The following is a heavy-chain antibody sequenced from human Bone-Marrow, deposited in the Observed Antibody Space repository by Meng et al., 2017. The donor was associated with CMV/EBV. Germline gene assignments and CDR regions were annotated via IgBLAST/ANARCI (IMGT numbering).Heavy chain of an antibody. CDR3: ARDLVEPPYYYYGMDV. V-gene: IGHV3-48*04. CDR2: ISSSSSTI. Sequence: GGSLRLSCAASGFTFSSYSMNWVRQAPGKGLEWVSYISSSSSTIYYADSVKGRFTISRDNAKNSLYLQMNSLRAEDTAVYYCARDLVEPPYYYYGMDVWGQGTTVTLSS. D-gene: IGHD1-26*01. J-gene: IGHJ6*02. CDR1: GFTFSSYS.